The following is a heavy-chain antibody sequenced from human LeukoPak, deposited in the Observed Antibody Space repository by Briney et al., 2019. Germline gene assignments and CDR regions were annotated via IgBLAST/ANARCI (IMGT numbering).Heavy chain of an antibody. J-gene: IGHJ5*02. Sequence: ASVKVSCKASGYTFTSYDINWVRQATGQGLEWMGWMNPNSGNTGYAQKFQGRVTITRNTSISTAYMELSSLRSEDTAVYYCAREGGYSYGFYWFDPWGQGTLVTVSS. CDR1: GYTFTSYD. CDR3: AREGGYSYGFYWFDP. D-gene: IGHD5-18*01. V-gene: IGHV1-8*03. CDR2: MNPNSGNT.